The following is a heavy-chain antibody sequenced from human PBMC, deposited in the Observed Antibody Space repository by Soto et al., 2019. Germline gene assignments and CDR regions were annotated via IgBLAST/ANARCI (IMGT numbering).Heavy chain of an antibody. CDR2: AILTGST. D-gene: IGHD6-13*01. CDR1: SDSVSNNNW. Sequence: QVQLQASGPGLVKPSETLSLTCAVSSDSVSNNNWWGWARQPPGKGLEGIGEAILTGSTNYNPSLKSRVTVSMDKSKNLFALRFFFVTAADTAVYYCARVNLAAAGEFDYWGQGALVTVSS. V-gene: IGHV4-4*02. CDR3: ARVNLAAAGEFDY. J-gene: IGHJ4*02.